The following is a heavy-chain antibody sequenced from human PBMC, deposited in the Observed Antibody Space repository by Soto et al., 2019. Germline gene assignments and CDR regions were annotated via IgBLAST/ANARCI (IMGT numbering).Heavy chain of an antibody. CDR3: ARVAVAGTRVDY. Sequence: SETLSLTCSVSDGSMSSRSYYWGWMRQPPGKGLEWIASISYIGSTYHNPSLKSRVTISIDMSKNQFSLNLRSVTAADTAVYYCARVAVAGTRVDYWGQGTLVTVSS. CDR2: ISYIGST. V-gene: IGHV4-39*01. J-gene: IGHJ4*02. D-gene: IGHD6-19*01. CDR1: DGSMSSRSYY.